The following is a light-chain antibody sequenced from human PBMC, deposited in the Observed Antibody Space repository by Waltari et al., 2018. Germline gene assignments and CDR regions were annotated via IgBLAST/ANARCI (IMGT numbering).Light chain of an antibody. CDR3: QQYNNWPPWT. CDR2: GAS. V-gene: IGKV3-15*01. Sequence: EIVMTQSPATLSLSPGESATLSCRASQSVSSNLAWYQQKPGQAPRLLIYGASTRATGLPARFSGSGSGTEFTLTISGLQSEDFAVYYCQQYNNWPPWTFGQGTKVEIK. J-gene: IGKJ1*01. CDR1: QSVSSN.